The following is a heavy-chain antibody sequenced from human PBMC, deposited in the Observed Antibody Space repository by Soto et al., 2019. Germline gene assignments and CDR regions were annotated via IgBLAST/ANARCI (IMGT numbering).Heavy chain of an antibody. CDR1: GFTFSSYA. CDR2: ISYDGSNK. J-gene: IGHJ4*02. Sequence: QVQLVESGGGVVQPGRSLRLSCAASGFTFSSYAMHWVRQAPGKGLEWVAVISYDGSNKYYADSVKGRFTISRDNSKNTLYLQMNSLRAEDTAVYYCARAFSYYYDSSGYYFLDYWGQGTLVTVSS. CDR3: ARAFSYYYDSSGYYFLDY. V-gene: IGHV3-30-3*01. D-gene: IGHD3-22*01.